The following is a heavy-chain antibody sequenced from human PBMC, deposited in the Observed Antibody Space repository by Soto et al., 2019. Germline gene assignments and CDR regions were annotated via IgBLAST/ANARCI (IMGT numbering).Heavy chain of an antibody. Sequence: EVQLVESGGGLVQPGGSLRLSCAASGFTFRNYRMNWVRQAPGKGLEWVSFITGSSSTIHYADSVKGRFTISRDNAKNSLYLHMNSLRADATAVYYCVRDSESGGDEYFQYWGQGTLVTVSS. CDR3: VRDSESGGDEYFQY. D-gene: IGHD2-21*02. J-gene: IGHJ1*01. CDR1: GFTFRNYR. V-gene: IGHV3-48*01. CDR2: ITGSSSTI.